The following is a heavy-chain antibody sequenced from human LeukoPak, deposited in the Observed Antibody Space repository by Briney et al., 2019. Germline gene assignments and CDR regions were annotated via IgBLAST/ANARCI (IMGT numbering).Heavy chain of an antibody. CDR2: INPNSGGT. Sequence: ASVKVSCKASGYTFTGYYMHWVRQAPGQGLEWMGWINPNSGGTNYAQKFQGRVTMTRDTSISTAYMDLSRLRSDDTAVYYCVRDYDFWSAYLSYAFDIWGQGTMVTVSS. V-gene: IGHV1-2*02. D-gene: IGHD3-3*01. CDR1: GYTFTGYY. CDR3: VRDYDFWSAYLSYAFDI. J-gene: IGHJ3*02.